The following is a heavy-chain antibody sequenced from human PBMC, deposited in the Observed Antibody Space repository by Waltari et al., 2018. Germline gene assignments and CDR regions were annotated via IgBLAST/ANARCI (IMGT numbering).Heavy chain of an antibody. V-gene: IGHV3-23*01. CDR2: IRSRGFDT. Sequence: EVQLLDSGGGLVQTGGSRRLSCAASGFTFTMFAMSWVRQVPGRGLEWVAGIRSRGFDTFYADSVKGRLTVSRDNSKNMLFLEMNNLRADDTGVYYCAKDLGSTSVPYYFDYWGQGTKVTVSS. CDR3: AKDLGSTSVPYYFDY. CDR1: GFTFTMFA. J-gene: IGHJ4*02. D-gene: IGHD3-16*01.